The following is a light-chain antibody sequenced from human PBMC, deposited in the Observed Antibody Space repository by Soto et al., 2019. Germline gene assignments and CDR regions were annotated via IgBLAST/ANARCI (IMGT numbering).Light chain of an antibody. J-gene: IGKJ4*01. CDR2: AAS. V-gene: IGKV1-39*01. CDR3: QQSYSTPLT. CDR1: QSISSY. Sequence: DSQMTQSPSSLSASVGDRVTITCRASQSISSYLNWYQQKPGKAPKLLIYAASSLQSGVPSRFSGSGSGTDFTLTISSLQPEDFATYYCQQSYSTPLTSGGGTKVDIK.